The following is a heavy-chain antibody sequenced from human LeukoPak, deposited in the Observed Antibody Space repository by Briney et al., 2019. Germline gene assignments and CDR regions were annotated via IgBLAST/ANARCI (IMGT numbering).Heavy chain of an antibody. J-gene: IGHJ6*03. CDR2: IIPIFGTA. CDR1: GGTFSSYA. D-gene: IGHD3-16*01. Sequence: ASVKVSCKASGGTFSSYAISWVRQAPGQGLEWMGGIIPIFGTANYAQKFQGRVTITADEFMSTAYMELRSLRSEDTAVYYCARDRGTGHYYYYMDVWGKGTTVTVSS. CDR3: ARDRGTGHYYYYMDV. V-gene: IGHV1-69*13.